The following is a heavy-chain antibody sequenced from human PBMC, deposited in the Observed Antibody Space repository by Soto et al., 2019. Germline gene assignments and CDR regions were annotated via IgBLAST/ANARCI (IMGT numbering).Heavy chain of an antibody. V-gene: IGHV1-8*01. J-gene: IGHJ6*02. Sequence: QVQLVQSGAEVKKPGASVKVSCKASGYTFTSYDINWVRQATGQGLEWMGWMNPNSGNTGYAQKFQGRVTLTRNTSISTAYMELSSLRSEDTAVYYCARVVPAATMYYGMDVWGQGTTVTVSS. CDR1: GYTFTSYD. CDR2: MNPNSGNT. CDR3: ARVVPAATMYYGMDV. D-gene: IGHD2-2*01.